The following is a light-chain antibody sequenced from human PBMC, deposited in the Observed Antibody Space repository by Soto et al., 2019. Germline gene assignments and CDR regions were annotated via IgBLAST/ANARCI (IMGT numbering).Light chain of an antibody. CDR1: SSDVGSYNL. V-gene: IGLV2-14*02. Sequence: QSALTQPASVSGSPGQSITISCTGTSSDVGSYNLVSWYQQHPGKGPKLMIYDVSNRPSGVSDRFSGSKSGNTASLTISGLQAEDEAEYYCSSYTSSNSYVFGTGTKVTVL. CDR3: SSYTSSNSYV. J-gene: IGLJ1*01. CDR2: DVS.